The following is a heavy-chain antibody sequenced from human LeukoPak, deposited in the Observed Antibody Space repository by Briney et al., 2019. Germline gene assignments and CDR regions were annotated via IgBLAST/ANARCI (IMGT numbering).Heavy chain of an antibody. J-gene: IGHJ4*02. CDR1: GGSISSGDYY. D-gene: IGHD5-24*01. V-gene: IGHV4-30-4*01. CDR2: IYYSGST. CDR3: ARVSRDGYNSIFDY. Sequence: SKTLSLTCTVSGGSISSGDYYWSWIRQPPGKGLEWIGYIYYSGSTYYNPSLKSRVTISVDTSKNQFSLKLSSVTAADTAVYYCARVSRDGYNSIFDYWGQGTLVTVSS.